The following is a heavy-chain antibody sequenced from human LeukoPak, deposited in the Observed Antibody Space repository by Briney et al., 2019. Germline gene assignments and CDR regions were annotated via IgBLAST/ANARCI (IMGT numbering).Heavy chain of an antibody. J-gene: IGHJ3*02. V-gene: IGHV4-38-2*01. CDR2: IYHSGST. Sequence: SSETLSLTCAVSGYSISSGYYWGWIRQPPGKGLEWFGSIYHSGSTYYNPSLKSRVTISVDTSKNQFSLKLSSVTAADTAVYYCARLYSGAFDIWGQGTMVTVSS. CDR3: ARLYSGAFDI. CDR1: GYSISSGYY. D-gene: IGHD2-21*01.